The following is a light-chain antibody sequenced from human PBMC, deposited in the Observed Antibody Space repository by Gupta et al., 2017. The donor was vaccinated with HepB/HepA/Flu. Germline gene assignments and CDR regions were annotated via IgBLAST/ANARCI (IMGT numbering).Light chain of an antibody. CDR3: QQDGTWWT. J-gene: IGKJ1*01. Sequence: EIVLTQSPGPLSLSPGERATLSCRASQSVSSSYLAWYQQKPGQAPRLLIYGSSNRATGIPDRFSCSGSETDFTLTSIRREPEDFAVYYWQQDGTWWTFGQGTKVEVK. V-gene: IGKV3-20*01. CDR2: GSS. CDR1: QSVSSSY.